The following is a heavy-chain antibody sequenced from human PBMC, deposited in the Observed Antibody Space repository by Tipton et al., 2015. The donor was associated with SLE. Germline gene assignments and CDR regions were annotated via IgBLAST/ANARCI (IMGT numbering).Heavy chain of an antibody. CDR1: GGSISRATYY. CDR2: IYTSGST. D-gene: IGHD2-15*01. CDR3: ARGSVVADDF. J-gene: IGHJ4*02. Sequence: TLSLTCTVSGGSISRATYYWNWIRQPAGKGLEWIGHIYTSGSTKYNPSLQSRVTISVDTSKNQFSLKLTSVTAADTGVYYCARGSVVADDFWGQGTLVTVSS. V-gene: IGHV4-61*09.